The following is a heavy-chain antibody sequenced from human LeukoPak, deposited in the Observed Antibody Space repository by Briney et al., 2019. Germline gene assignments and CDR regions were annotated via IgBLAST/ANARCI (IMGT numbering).Heavy chain of an antibody. CDR2: INPNSGGT. J-gene: IGHJ4*02. D-gene: IGHD6-13*01. CDR3: ARARFGSSFPFDY. CDR1: GYTFTGYY. Sequence: GASVKVSCKASGYTFTGYYMHWVRQAPGQGLEWMGWINPNSGGTNYAQKFQGRVTMTRDTSISTAYMELSRLRSDDTAVHYCARARFGSSFPFDYWGQGTLVTVSS. V-gene: IGHV1-2*02.